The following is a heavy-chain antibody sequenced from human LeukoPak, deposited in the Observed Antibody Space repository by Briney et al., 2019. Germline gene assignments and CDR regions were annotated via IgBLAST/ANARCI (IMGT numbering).Heavy chain of an antibody. D-gene: IGHD2-2*01. V-gene: IGHV4-34*01. J-gene: IGHJ5*02. Sequence: SETLSLTCAVYGGSFSDYYWSWIRQPPGKGLEWIGEINHSGSTNYNPSLKSRVTISVDTSKNQFSLKLSSVTAADTAVYYCARGPVVVPAAMRVRWFDPWGQGTLVTVSS. CDR3: ARGPVVVPAAMRVRWFDP. CDR2: INHSGST. CDR1: GGSFSDYY.